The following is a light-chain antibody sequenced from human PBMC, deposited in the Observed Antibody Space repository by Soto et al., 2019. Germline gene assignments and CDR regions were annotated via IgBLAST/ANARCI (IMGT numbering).Light chain of an antibody. Sequence: ILMTQSPATLSVSPGERATLSCRASQSVSNSLAWYQQKPGPAPRLLIYDASTRATGIPARFSGSGSGTEFTLTIGGLQSEDFAVYYCQQYNYWPPWTFGQGTKVEIK. V-gene: IGKV3-15*01. CDR3: QQYNYWPPWT. CDR1: QSVSNS. CDR2: DAS. J-gene: IGKJ1*01.